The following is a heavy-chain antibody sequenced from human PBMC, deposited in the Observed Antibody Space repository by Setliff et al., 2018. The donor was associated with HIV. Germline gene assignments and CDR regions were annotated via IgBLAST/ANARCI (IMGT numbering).Heavy chain of an antibody. CDR3: ARHRYSGWFDP. CDR2: IYYSGIT. CDR1: GGSIRNNNYY. Sequence: SETLSLTCTVSGGSIRNNNYYWGWIRQPPGKGLEWIGSIYYSGITYYNPSLKSRVTISVDTSNNQFSLHLSSVTAADTAVYYCARHRYSGWFDPWGQGTLVTVSS. V-gene: IGHV4-39*01. J-gene: IGHJ5*02. D-gene: IGHD1-26*01.